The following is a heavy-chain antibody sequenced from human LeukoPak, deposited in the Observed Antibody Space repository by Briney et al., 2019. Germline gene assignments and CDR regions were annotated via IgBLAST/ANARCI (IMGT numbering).Heavy chain of an antibody. J-gene: IGHJ4*02. CDR1: GGSISSGGYY. CDR2: ISYSGST. CDR3: AGGGTYYYDSSGYY. Sequence: PSETLSLTCTVSGGSISSGGYYWSWIRQHPGKGLEWIGYISYSGSTNYKPSLKSRVTISLDASKNQFSLKLSSVTAADTAVYYCAGGGTYYYDSSGYYWGQGTLVTVSS. V-gene: IGHV4-61*08. D-gene: IGHD3-22*01.